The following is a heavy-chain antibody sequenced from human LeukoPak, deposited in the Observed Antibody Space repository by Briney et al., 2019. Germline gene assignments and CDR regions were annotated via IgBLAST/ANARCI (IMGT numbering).Heavy chain of an antibody. J-gene: IGHJ4*02. CDR2: IWYDGSNK. CDR3: ARGNFRRDGYNFDY. Sequence: GRSLRLSCVASGFIFSGYGMHCVRQAPGKGLEWVAVIWYDGSNKYYADSVKGRFTISRDNSKNTLYLQMNSLRAEDTAVFYCARGNFRRDGYNFDYWGQGTLVTVSS. D-gene: IGHD5-24*01. V-gene: IGHV3-33*01. CDR1: GFIFSGYG.